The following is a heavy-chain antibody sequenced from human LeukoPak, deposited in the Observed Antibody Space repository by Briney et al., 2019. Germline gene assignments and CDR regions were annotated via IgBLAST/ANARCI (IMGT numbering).Heavy chain of an antibody. Sequence: GSLRLSCAASGFTFTTYWMHWIRQPPGKGLEWIGSTYDSGSTYYNPSLKSRVTISVDTSKNQFSLKLNSVTAADTAVYYCARHYGPWGQGTLVTVSS. D-gene: IGHD3-10*01. J-gene: IGHJ5*02. CDR1: GFTFTTYW. CDR2: TYDSGST. CDR3: ARHYGP. V-gene: IGHV4-39*01.